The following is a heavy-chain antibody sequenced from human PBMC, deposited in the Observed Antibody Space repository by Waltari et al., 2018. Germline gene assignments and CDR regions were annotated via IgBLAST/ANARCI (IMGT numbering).Heavy chain of an antibody. CDR3: TRSISQGVTASDY. CDR2: IRASGGNV. CDR1: GSSVSDSG. D-gene: IGHD3-10*01. J-gene: IGHJ4*02. V-gene: IGHV3-23*04. Sequence: EVQLVESGGGLIQPGGSLRLACAASGSSVSDSGVRWFRQAPGKGLEWVSRIRASGGNVAYTDSVMGRFTISRDTSQNTVYLQMIGLRVEDTAVYYCTRSISQGVTASDYWGQGTLVTVSS.